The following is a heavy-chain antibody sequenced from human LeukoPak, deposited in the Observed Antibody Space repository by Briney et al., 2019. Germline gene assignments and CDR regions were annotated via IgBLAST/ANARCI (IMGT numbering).Heavy chain of an antibody. V-gene: IGHV4-59*01. Sequence: SETLSLTCTVSGGSISSYYWSWIRQPPGKGLEWIGYIYYSGSTNYNPSLKSRVTISVDTSKNHFSLNLNSVTAADTAVYYCARVTDYGPSSKQFDYWGQGTLVTVSS. J-gene: IGHJ4*02. CDR3: ARVTDYGPSSKQFDY. D-gene: IGHD4-17*01. CDR2: IYYSGST. CDR1: GGSISSYY.